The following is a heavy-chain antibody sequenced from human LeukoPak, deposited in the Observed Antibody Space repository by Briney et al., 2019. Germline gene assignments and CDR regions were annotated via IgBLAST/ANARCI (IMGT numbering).Heavy chain of an antibody. Sequence: GGSLRLSCVASGFTFSSYRMNWVRQAPGKGLEWISYISDSGTIYYADSVKGRFTISRDDAKNSLYLQMNSLRAEDTAVYYCARDRQGPAVTKASHAFNVWGQGTMVTVSA. CDR1: GFTFSSYR. V-gene: IGHV3-48*01. J-gene: IGHJ3*01. CDR3: ARDRQGPAVTKASHAFNV. CDR2: ISDSGTI. D-gene: IGHD6-19*01.